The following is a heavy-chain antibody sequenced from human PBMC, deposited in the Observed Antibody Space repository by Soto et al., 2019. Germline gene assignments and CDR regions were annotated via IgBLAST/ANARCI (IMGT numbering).Heavy chain of an antibody. V-gene: IGHV1-18*01. J-gene: IGHJ4*02. Sequence: ASVKVSCKASGYTFTSYGISWVRQAPGQGLEWMGWISAYNGNTNYAQKLQGRVTMTTDTSTSTAYMELRSLRSDDTAVYYCVRQYYDFWSGYYDSSGYYYYFDYWGQGTLVTVSS. CDR2: ISAYNGNT. D-gene: IGHD3-3*01. CDR3: VRQYYDFWSGYYDSSGYYYYFDY. CDR1: GYTFTSYG.